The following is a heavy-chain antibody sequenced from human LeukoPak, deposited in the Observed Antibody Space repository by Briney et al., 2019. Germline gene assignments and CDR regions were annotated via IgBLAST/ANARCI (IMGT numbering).Heavy chain of an antibody. J-gene: IGHJ6*02. V-gene: IGHV7-4-1*02. Sequence: ASAKVSCKASGYTFTSYAMNWVRQAPGQGLEWMGWINTNTGNPTYAQGFTGRFVFSLDTSVSTAYLQISSLKAEDTAVYYCARELRRLGELSPDTEDYYYYGMDVWGQGTTVTVSS. CDR3: ARELRRLGELSPDTEDYYYYGMDV. CDR2: INTNTGNP. D-gene: IGHD3-16*02. CDR1: GYTFTSYA.